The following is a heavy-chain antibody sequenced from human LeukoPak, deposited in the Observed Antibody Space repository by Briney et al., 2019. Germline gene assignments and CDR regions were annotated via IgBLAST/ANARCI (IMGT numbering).Heavy chain of an antibody. V-gene: IGHV3-53*01. CDR3: AGGALYSSGWLNRFDP. CDR1: GFTVSSNY. Sequence: GGSLRLSCAASGFTVSSNYMSWVRQAPGKGLEWVAVIYSSVNTKYADSVKGRFTISRDNSKNTLYLDMNSLRAEDTAVYYCAGGALYSSGWLNRFDPWGQGTLVTVSS. D-gene: IGHD6-19*01. CDR2: IYSSVNT. J-gene: IGHJ5*02.